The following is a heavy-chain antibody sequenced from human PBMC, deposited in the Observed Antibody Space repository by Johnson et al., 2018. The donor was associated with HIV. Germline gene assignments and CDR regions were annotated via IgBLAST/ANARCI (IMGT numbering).Heavy chain of an antibody. V-gene: IGHV3-9*01. CDR2: ISWNSGSI. J-gene: IGHJ3*02. CDR1: GFSFDDYA. D-gene: IGHD2-15*01. Sequence: ASGFSFDDYAMYWVRQAPGKGLEWVSDISWNSGSIGYADSVRGRFTISRDNSKNTLYLQMNSLRAEDTAVYYCAREFPYCSGGSCLPAAFDIWGQGTMVTVSS. CDR3: AREFPYCSGGSCLPAAFDI.